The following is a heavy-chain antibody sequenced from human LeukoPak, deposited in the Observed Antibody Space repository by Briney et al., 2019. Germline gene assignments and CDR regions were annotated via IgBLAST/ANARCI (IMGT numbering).Heavy chain of an antibody. CDR3: ARSLVGAAFLGY. Sequence: PSETLSLTCAVYGGSFSGCYWSWIRQPPGKGLEWIGEINHSGSTNYNPSLKSRVTISVDTSKNQFSLKLSSVTAADTAVYYCARSLVGAAFLGYWGQGTLVTVSS. J-gene: IGHJ4*02. V-gene: IGHV4-34*01. CDR2: INHSGST. CDR1: GGSFSGCY. D-gene: IGHD1-26*01.